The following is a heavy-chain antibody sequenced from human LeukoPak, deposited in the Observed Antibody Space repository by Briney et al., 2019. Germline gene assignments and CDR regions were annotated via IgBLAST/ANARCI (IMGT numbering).Heavy chain of an antibody. Sequence: PGGSLRLSCAASGFIFSNYWMTWVRQAPGKGLEWVANIKQDGSEKYYVDSVKGRFTISRDDAKNSLYLQMNSLRAEDTAVYYCARGRLSRREQWLVPSGYFDYWGQGTLVTVSS. CDR1: GFIFSNYW. CDR3: ARGRLSRREQWLVPSGYFDY. J-gene: IGHJ4*02. V-gene: IGHV3-7*01. D-gene: IGHD6-19*01. CDR2: IKQDGSEK.